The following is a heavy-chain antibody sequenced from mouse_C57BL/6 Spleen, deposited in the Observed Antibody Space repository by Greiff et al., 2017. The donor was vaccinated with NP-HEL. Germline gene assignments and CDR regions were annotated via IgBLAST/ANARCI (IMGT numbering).Heavy chain of an antibody. V-gene: IGHV1-69*01. CDR3: ARLRAGYYFDY. Sequence: VQLQQSGAELVMPGASVKLSCKASGYTFTSYWMHWVKQRPGQGLEWIGEIDPSDSYTNYNQKFKGKSTLTVDKSSSTAYMQLSSLTSEDSAVYYCARLRAGYYFDYWGQGTTLTVSS. CDR1: GYTFTSYW. CDR2: IDPSDSYT. J-gene: IGHJ2*01. D-gene: IGHD1-1*01.